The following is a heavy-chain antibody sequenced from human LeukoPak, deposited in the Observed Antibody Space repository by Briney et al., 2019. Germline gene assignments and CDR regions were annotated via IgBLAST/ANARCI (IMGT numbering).Heavy chain of an antibody. CDR3: ARGNRKIAVDI. Sequence: GASVKVSCKVSGYTLTELSMHWVRQAPGQGLEWMGWINTKTGNPTYVQGFTGRFVFSLDTSVSTAYLQISSLKAEDTAVYYCARGNRKIAVDIWGQGTLVTVSS. CDR1: GYTLTELS. CDR2: INTKTGNP. V-gene: IGHV7-4-1*02. D-gene: IGHD6-19*01. J-gene: IGHJ4*02.